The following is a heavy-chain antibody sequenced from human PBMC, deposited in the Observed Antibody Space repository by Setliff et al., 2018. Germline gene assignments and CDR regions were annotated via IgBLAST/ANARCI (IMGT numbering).Heavy chain of an antibody. Sequence: SETLSLTCAVYGGSFSGYYWSWIRQPPGKGLERIGEINHSGSTNYNPSLKSRVTISVDTSKNQFSLKLSSVTAADTAVYYCARVVPAAMYFDYWGQGTLVTVS. V-gene: IGHV4-34*01. J-gene: IGHJ4*02. D-gene: IGHD2-2*01. CDR3: ARVVPAAMYFDY. CDR2: INHSGST. CDR1: GGSFSGYY.